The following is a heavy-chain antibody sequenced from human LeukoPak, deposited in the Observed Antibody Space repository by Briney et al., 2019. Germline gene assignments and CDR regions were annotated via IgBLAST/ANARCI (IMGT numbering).Heavy chain of an antibody. D-gene: IGHD5-18*01. CDR3: AKENHASSGYSYGYSY. CDR2: ISGSGGST. J-gene: IGHJ4*02. CDR1: GFTFSSYA. Sequence: GGSRRLSCAASGFTFSSYAMSWVRQAPGKGLDWVSGISGSGGSTYYADSVKGRFTISRDNSKNTLYLQMNSLRAEDTAVYYCAKENHASSGYSYGYSYWGQGTLVTVSS. V-gene: IGHV3-23*01.